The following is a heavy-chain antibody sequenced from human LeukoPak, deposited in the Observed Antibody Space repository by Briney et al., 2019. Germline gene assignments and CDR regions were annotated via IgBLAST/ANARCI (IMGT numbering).Heavy chain of an antibody. CDR3: AYSSGYQQH. CDR2: INHSGST. D-gene: IGHD3-22*01. Sequence: GSLRLSCTVSGFTFSNAWMTWVRQPPGKGLEWIGEINHSGSTNYNPSLKSRVTISVDTSKNQFSLKLSSVTAADTAVYYCAYSSGYQQHWGQGTLVTVSS. CDR1: GFTFSNAW. V-gene: IGHV4-34*08. J-gene: IGHJ1*01.